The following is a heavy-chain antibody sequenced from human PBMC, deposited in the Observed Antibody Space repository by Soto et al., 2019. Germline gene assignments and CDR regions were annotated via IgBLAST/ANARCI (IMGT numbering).Heavy chain of an antibody. CDR2: IYYSGST. CDR3: ARGADCSGGRSYFSFDY. CDR1: GGSISSGDYY. Sequence: QVQLQESGPGLVKPSQTLSLTCTVSGGSISSGDYYWSWIRQPPGKGLEWIGYIYYSGSTYYNPSLKSRVTIPVDTSKNQFPLKLSSVTAAATAVYYCARGADCSGGRSYFSFDYWGQGTLVTVSS. V-gene: IGHV4-30-4*01. D-gene: IGHD2-15*01. J-gene: IGHJ4*02.